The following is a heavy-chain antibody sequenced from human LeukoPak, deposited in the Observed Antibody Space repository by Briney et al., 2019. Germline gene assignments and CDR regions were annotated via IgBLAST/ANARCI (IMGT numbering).Heavy chain of an antibody. CDR3: RSDYGFPTDY. CDR2: VDGGGGGT. CDR1: GFTLSSYA. Sequence: PGGSLRLSCAASGFTLSSYAMTWVSQAPGRGLEWVSSVDGGGGGTYYADSVKGRFTISRDNSKDTLYLQMNGLRAEDTAVYYCRSDYGFPTDYWGQGTLVTVSS. D-gene: IGHD4-17*01. J-gene: IGHJ4*02. V-gene: IGHV3-23*01.